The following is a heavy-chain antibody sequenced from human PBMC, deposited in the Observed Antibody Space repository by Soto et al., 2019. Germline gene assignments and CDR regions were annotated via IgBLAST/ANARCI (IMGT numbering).Heavy chain of an antibody. CDR1: GFTFSSYW. Sequence: GGSLRLSCAASGFTFSSYWMHLVRQAPGKGLVWVSRINRDGSSTSYADSVKGRFTISREKAKNTLYLQMNSLRAEDTAVYYCARDFAISELVAGGGRRPYYGMDLWGQGTMVTVSS. D-gene: IGHD2-15*01. V-gene: IGHV3-74*01. CDR2: INRDGSST. CDR3: ARDFAISELVAGGGRRPYYGMDL. J-gene: IGHJ6*02.